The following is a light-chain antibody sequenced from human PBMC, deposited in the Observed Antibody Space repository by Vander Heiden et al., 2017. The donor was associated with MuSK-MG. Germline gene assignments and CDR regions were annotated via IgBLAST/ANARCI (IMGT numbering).Light chain of an antibody. CDR2: KVS. Sequence: DVVMTQSPLSLPVTLGQPDSISCRSSQSLVYSDGNTYLNWFQQRPGQSPRRLIYKVSNRDSGVPDRFSGSGSGTDFTLKISRVEAEDVGLYYCMQGTHWPRTFGQGTKVEIK. J-gene: IGKJ1*01. CDR3: MQGTHWPRT. V-gene: IGKV2-30*01. CDR1: QSLVYSDGNTY.